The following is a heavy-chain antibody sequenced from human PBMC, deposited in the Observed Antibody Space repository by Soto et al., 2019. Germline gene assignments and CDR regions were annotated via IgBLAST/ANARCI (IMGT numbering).Heavy chain of an antibody. CDR2: ISAYSGNT. D-gene: IGHD3-16*01. V-gene: IGHV1-18*01. Sequence: QVQLVQSGAEVKKPGASVKVSCKTSGFTFTNYYINWVRQAPGQGLEVMGWISAYSGNTNYAQNLQGRVTMTTDTSASTAYLELRSLRSDDTAVYFCARGDTYYVNLYFDYWGQGTLVTVSS. CDR1: GFTFTNYY. J-gene: IGHJ4*02. CDR3: ARGDTYYVNLYFDY.